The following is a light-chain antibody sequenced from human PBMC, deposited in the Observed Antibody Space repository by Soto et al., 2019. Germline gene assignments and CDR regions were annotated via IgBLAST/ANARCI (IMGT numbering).Light chain of an antibody. J-gene: IGKJ5*01. CDR2: KAS. CDR3: QQYKTYRIT. V-gene: IGKV1-5*03. Sequence: DIQMTQSPSTLSASVGDTVTITCRASESSSPWLAWYQQKPGQAPNLLIYKASNLESGVPSRFSGSGSGTEFTLTISSLQPDDFAMYYCQQYKTYRITFGQGTRLENK. CDR1: ESSSPW.